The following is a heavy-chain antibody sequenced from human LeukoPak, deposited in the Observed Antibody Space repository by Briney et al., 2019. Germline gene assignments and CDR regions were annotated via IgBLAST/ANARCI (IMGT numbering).Heavy chain of an antibody. D-gene: IGHD4-17*01. J-gene: IGHJ5*02. Sequence: SETLSLTCTVSGGSISSYYWSWIRQPPGKGLEWIGYIYTSGSTNYNPSLKSRVTISVDTSKNQFSLKLSSVTAADTAVYYCARLLTTVTTTWFDPWGQGTLVTVSS. V-gene: IGHV4-4*09. CDR3: ARLLTTVTTTWFDP. CDR1: GGSISSYY. CDR2: IYTSGST.